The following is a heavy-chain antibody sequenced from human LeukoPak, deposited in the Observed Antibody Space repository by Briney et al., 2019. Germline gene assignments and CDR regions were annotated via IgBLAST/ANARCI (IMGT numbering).Heavy chain of an antibody. CDR1: GGTFSSYA. CDR3: ARGPWFGESLGWFDP. CDR2: IIPIFGTA. J-gene: IGHJ5*02. D-gene: IGHD3-10*01. Sequence: SVKVSCKASGGTFSSYAISWVRQAPGQGLEWMGGIIPIFGTANYAQKFQGRVTITADESTSTAYMELSSLRAEDTAVYYCARGPWFGESLGWFDPWGQGTLVTVSS. V-gene: IGHV1-69*13.